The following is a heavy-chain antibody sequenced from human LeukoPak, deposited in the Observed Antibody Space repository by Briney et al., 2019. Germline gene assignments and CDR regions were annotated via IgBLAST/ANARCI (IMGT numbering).Heavy chain of an antibody. CDR3: ARGRGIKGGLGY. J-gene: IGHJ4*02. CDR1: GYTFTSYG. CDR2: MNPNSGNT. Sequence: ASVKVSCKASGYTFTSYGISWVRQATGQGLEWMGWMNPNSGNTGYAQKFQGRVTMTRNTSISTAYMELSSLRSEDTAVYYCARGRGIKGGLGYWGQGTLVTVSS. D-gene: IGHD3-16*01. V-gene: IGHV1-8*02.